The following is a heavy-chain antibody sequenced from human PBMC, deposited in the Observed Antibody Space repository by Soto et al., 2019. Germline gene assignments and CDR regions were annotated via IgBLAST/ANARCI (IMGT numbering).Heavy chain of an antibody. Sequence: PGGSLRLSCAASGVTFSNYYMNWIRQAPGQGLEWLSFINTRGETRYIADSIRGRFTFSRDNARRSLYLQMNSLRADDTAVYYCARSGTPVIAILDYWGHGTLVTVSS. CDR2: INTRGETR. D-gene: IGHD1-7*01. J-gene: IGHJ4*01. CDR3: ARSGTPVIAILDY. CDR1: GVTFSNYY. V-gene: IGHV3-11*01.